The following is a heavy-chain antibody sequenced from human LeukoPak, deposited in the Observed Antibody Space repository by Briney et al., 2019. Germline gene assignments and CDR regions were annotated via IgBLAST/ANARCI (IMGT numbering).Heavy chain of an antibody. CDR3: AGADSGSWDFGR. J-gene: IGHJ4*02. D-gene: IGHD6-13*01. CDR2: INPDGSVK. V-gene: IGHV3-7*04. Sequence: GGSLRLSCAASGFTFSRYWMSWVRQAPGKGLEWVANINPDGSVKYYMDSVKGRFTISRDNAKNSLNLQMNSLGADDTGVYYCAGADSGSWDFGRGAQGTLVTVSS. CDR1: GFTFSRYW.